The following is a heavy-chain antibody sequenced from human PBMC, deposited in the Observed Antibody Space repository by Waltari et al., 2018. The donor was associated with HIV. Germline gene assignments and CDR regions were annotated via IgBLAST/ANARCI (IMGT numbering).Heavy chain of an antibody. J-gene: IGHJ6*02. CDR3: ARVTTVTGDSYFYYGMDV. Sequence: LHWVRQAPGQGLEWMGRINPNSGGTNYAQKFQARVTMTRDTSIGAAYMGLSSLRPNDTAVYYCARVTTVTGDSYFYYGMDVWGQGTTVTVSS. D-gene: IGHD4-17*01. V-gene: IGHV1-2*06. CDR2: INPNSGGT.